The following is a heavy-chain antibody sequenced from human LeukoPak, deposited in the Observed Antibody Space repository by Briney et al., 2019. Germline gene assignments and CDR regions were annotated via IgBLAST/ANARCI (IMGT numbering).Heavy chain of an antibody. CDR3: TRLWGDCGGDCYSHDF. CDR1: GFTFSGSV. Sequence: PGGSLRLSCVASGFTFSGSVMHCVRQASGKGLEWVGRIRSKADSYATAYAASVKGRFTISRDDSKNTAYLQMNSLRTEDTAVYYCTRLWGDCGGDCYSHDFWGQGALVTVSS. J-gene: IGHJ4*02. CDR2: IRSKADSYAT. D-gene: IGHD2-21*02. V-gene: IGHV3-73*01.